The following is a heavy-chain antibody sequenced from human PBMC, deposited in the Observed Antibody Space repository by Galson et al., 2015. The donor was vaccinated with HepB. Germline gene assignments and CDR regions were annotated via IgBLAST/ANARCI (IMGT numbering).Heavy chain of an antibody. J-gene: IGHJ6*03. Sequence: TLSLTCTVSGGSISSGSYNWNWIRQPAGKGLEWIGRIYTSGSTNYNPSLKSRVTMSVDTSKNQFSLKLSSVTAADTAVYYCARVKLERRNYYYYYYMDVWGKGTTVTVSS. D-gene: IGHD1-1*01. V-gene: IGHV4-61*02. CDR2: IYTSGST. CDR3: ARVKLERRNYYYYYYMDV. CDR1: GGSISSGSYN.